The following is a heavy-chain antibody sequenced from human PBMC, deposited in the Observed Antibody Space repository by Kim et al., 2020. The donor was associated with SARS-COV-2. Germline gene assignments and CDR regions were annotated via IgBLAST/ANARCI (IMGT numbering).Heavy chain of an antibody. CDR3: ARDRSIYRGEYQLPTGADY. Sequence: GGSLRLSCAASGFTFSSYSMNWVRQAPGKGLEWVSSISSSSSYIYYADSVKGRFTISRDNAKNSLYLQMNSLRAEDTAVYYCARDRSIYRGEYQLPTGADYWGQGTLVTVSS. D-gene: IGHD2-2*01. CDR1: GFTFSSYS. V-gene: IGHV3-21*01. CDR2: ISSSSSYI. J-gene: IGHJ4*02.